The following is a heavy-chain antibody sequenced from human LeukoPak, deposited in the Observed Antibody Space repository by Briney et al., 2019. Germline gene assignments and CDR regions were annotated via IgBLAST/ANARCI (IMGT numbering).Heavy chain of an antibody. CDR1: GFTFSTSA. CDR3: AGELYGVYSDCCTFHM. V-gene: IGHV1-58*01. J-gene: IGHJ3*02. CDR2: IIVGSGAT. D-gene: IGHD2-21*01. Sequence: ASVKVSCKNSGFTFSTSAAQWVRQARGQRLEWIGWIIVGSGATNYAQTLKARFTITRDMSTNKAYMEVGSVGAEDWGVYYCAGELYGVYSDCCTFHMWGEGTRVSVSS.